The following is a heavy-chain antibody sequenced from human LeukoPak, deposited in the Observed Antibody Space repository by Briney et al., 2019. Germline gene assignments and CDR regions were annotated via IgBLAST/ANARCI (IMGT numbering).Heavy chain of an antibody. CDR3: ARKFRGWLQAFDY. D-gene: IGHD5-24*01. Sequence: GGSLRLSCAASGFTFSSYWMSWVRQAPGKGLEWVANIKQDGSEKYYVDSVKGRFTISRDNAKNSLYLQMNSLRAEDTAVYYCARKFRGWLQAFDYWGQGTLVTVSS. J-gene: IGHJ4*02. CDR2: IKQDGSEK. V-gene: IGHV3-7*01. CDR1: GFTFSSYW.